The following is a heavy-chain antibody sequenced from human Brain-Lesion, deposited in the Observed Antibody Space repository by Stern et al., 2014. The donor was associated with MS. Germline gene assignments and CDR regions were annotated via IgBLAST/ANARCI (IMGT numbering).Heavy chain of an antibody. CDR3: ARDNGGCNGGVCYVDW. CDR1: GGTVSSGGSY. Sequence: QLQLQESGPGLEKPSQTVSLTCTVSGGTVSSGGSYWVWHRPVPGQGLKGVGYAFYSATTNPKPSLQRRRTISVDTPNNLFALQVRAVTAAETAVYYWARDNGGCNGGVCYVDWWGQGIVVTVSS. CDR2: AFYSATT. J-gene: IGHJ4*02. D-gene: IGHD2-8*01. V-gene: IGHV4-31*03.